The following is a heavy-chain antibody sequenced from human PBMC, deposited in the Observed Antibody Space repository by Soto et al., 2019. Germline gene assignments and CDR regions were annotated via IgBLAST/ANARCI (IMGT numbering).Heavy chain of an antibody. CDR1: GFTFSSYS. Sequence: HPGGSLRLSCAASGFTFSSYSMNWVRQAPGKGLEWVSYISSSSSTIYYADSVKGRFTISRDNAKNSLYLQMNSLRAEDTAVYYCARDKCLAASDYWGQGTLVTVSS. J-gene: IGHJ4*02. CDR2: ISSSSSTI. V-gene: IGHV3-48*01. D-gene: IGHD6-6*01. CDR3: ARDKCLAASDY.